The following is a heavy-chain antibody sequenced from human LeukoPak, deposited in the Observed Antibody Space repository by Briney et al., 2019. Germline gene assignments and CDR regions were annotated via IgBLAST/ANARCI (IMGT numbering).Heavy chain of an antibody. D-gene: IGHD5-18*01. CDR2: INPNSGGT. CDR3: ARDRVEIQLWLNY. J-gene: IGHJ4*02. Sequence: GASVKVSCKASGYTFTGYYMHWARQAPGQGLEWMGWINPNSGGTNYAQKFEGRVTMTRDTSISAAYMELSRLRSDDTAVYYCARDRVEIQLWLNYWGQGTLVTVSS. CDR1: GYTFTGYY. V-gene: IGHV1-2*02.